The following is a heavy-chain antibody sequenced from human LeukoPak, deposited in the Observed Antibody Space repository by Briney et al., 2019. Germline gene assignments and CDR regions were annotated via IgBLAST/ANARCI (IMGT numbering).Heavy chain of an antibody. CDR1: GGSISSGDYY. CDR2: IYYSGST. V-gene: IGHV4-30-4*01. D-gene: IGHD3-10*01. CDR3: ARGGYGSGSYQIPYYFDY. J-gene: IGHJ4*02. Sequence: SETLSLTCTVSGGSISSGDYYWSWIRQPPGKGLEWIGYIYYSGSTYYNPSLKSRVTISVDTSKNQFSLKLSSVTAADTAVYYCARGGYGSGSYQIPYYFDYWGQGTLVTVSS.